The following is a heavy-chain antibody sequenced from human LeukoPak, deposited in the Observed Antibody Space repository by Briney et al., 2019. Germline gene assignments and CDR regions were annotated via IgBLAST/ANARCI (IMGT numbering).Heavy chain of an antibody. D-gene: IGHD1-14*01. CDR1: GYSISSGYD. CDR3: ARETVIPSDAFDI. J-gene: IGHJ3*02. Sequence: PSETLSLTCTVSGYSISSGYDWGWPRQPSGKGLEWIGSIYHSGSTYYNPSLKSRVTISVDTSKNQFSLKLSSVTAADTAVYYCARETVIPSDAFDIWGQGTMVTVSS. V-gene: IGHV4-38-2*02. CDR2: IYHSGST.